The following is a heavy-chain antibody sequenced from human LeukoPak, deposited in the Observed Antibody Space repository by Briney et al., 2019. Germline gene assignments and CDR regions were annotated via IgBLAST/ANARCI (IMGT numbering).Heavy chain of an antibody. Sequence: ASVNVSCKASGYTFTSYAMHWVRQAPGQRLEWMGWINAGNGNTKCSQKFQGRVTITRDTSASTAYMELSSLRSEDTAVYYCATGDYGGYTWGQGTLVTVSS. D-gene: IGHD4-17*01. CDR1: GYTFTSYA. V-gene: IGHV1-3*01. J-gene: IGHJ4*02. CDR3: ATGDYGGYT. CDR2: INAGNGNT.